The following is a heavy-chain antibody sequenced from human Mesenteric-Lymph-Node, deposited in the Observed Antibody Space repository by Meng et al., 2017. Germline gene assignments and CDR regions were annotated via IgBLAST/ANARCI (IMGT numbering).Heavy chain of an antibody. Sequence: QGQLQQWGAGLLKPSETLSLTCAVSGGSISSSSYYWGWIRQPPGKGLEWIGSIYYSGSTYYNPSLKSRVTISVDTSKNQFSLKLSSVTAADTAVYYCARGPSSSKTYYFDYWGQGTLVTVSS. CDR2: IYYSGST. CDR1: GGSISSSSYY. V-gene: IGHV4-39*07. D-gene: IGHD6-13*01. J-gene: IGHJ4*02. CDR3: ARGPSSSKTYYFDY.